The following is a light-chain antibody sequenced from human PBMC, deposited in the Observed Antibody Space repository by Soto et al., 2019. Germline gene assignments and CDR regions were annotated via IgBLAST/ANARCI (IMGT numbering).Light chain of an antibody. CDR3: QQYGSSPWT. CDR1: QSVSSSY. J-gene: IGKJ1*01. Sequence: EIVLTQSPGSLSLSPGERATISYRASQSVSSSYLAWYQQKPGQAPRLLIYGASSRATGIPDRFSGSGSGTDITLTISRLEPEDFAVYYCQQYGSSPWTFGQGTKVEIK. V-gene: IGKV3-20*01. CDR2: GAS.